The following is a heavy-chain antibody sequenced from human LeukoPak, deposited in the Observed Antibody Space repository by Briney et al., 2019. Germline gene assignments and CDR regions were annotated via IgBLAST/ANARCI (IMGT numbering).Heavy chain of an antibody. V-gene: IGHV3-74*03. CDR3: YGANAEQ. D-gene: IGHD4-23*01. J-gene: IGHJ1*01. Sequence: GGSLRLSCAASGFTFSTFWMYWVRQAPGKGLVWVSHINSDGSSTTYADSVKGRFTISRDNAKNTLYLQMNSLRAEDTAVYYCYGANAEQWGQGTLVTVSS. CDR2: INSDGSST. CDR1: GFTFSTFW.